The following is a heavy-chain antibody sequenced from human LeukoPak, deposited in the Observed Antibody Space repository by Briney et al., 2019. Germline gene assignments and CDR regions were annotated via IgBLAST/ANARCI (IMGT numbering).Heavy chain of an antibody. J-gene: IGHJ6*02. CDR3: ARVAYYGRVVYYYGMDV. D-gene: IGHD3-10*01. Sequence: ASVKVSCKASGGTFSSYAISWVRQAPGQGLKWMGGIIPIFGTANYAQKFQGRVTITADESTSTAYIELSSLRSEDTAVYYCARVAYYGRVVYYYGMDVWGQGTTVTVSS. CDR1: GGTFSSYA. V-gene: IGHV1-69*01. CDR2: IIPIFGTA.